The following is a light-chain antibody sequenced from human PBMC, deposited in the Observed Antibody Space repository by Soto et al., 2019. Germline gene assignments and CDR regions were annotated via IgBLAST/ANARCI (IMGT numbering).Light chain of an antibody. Sequence: EIVLTQSPGTPSLSPGEIATLSCRASHTISSSYLAWYQQKPGQAPRLLMYGISRRATGIPDRFSGSGSGTDFTLTITRLEPEDFAVYYCQQYVTSSPRTLGQGTKVDIK. J-gene: IGKJ1*01. CDR2: GIS. CDR1: HTISSSY. CDR3: QQYVTSSPRT. V-gene: IGKV3-20*01.